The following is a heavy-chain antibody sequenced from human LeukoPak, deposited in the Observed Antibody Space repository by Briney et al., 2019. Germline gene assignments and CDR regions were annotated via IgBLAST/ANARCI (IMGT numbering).Heavy chain of an antibody. CDR2: MNPNSGNT. J-gene: IGHJ6*03. Sequence: WASVKVSCKASGYTFTSYEINWVRQATGQGLEWMGWMNPNSGNTGYAQKFQGRVTMTRDTSISTAYMELSSLRSEDTDVYYCARGGEMATIIHYYYYMDVWGKGTTVTVSS. CDR3: ARGGEMATIIHYYYYMDV. D-gene: IGHD5-24*01. V-gene: IGHV1-8*01. CDR1: GYTFTSYE.